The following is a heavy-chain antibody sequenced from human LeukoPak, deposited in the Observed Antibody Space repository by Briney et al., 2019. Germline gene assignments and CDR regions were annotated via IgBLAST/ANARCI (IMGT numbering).Heavy chain of an antibody. CDR1: GFTFSNYW. V-gene: IGHV3-7*01. CDR3: VTHHTAAPPSGGY. Sequence: PGGSLRLSCAASGFTFSNYWMSWVRQAPGKGLQCVAYIKPDGSERYYVDSVKGRFTISRDNARNSMYLQMNSLRAEDMAVYYCVTHHTAAPPSGGYWGQGTLVTVSS. J-gene: IGHJ4*02. D-gene: IGHD3-10*01. CDR2: IKPDGSER.